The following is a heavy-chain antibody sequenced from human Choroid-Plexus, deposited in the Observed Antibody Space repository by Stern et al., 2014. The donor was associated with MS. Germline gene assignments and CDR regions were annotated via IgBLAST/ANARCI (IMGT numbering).Heavy chain of an antibody. D-gene: IGHD2/OR15-2a*01. V-gene: IGHV3-30*18. CDR2: VSDDGSNK. J-gene: IGHJ5*02. CDR3: AKDRQYLTYFFDH. CDR1: GFTFGSCA. Sequence: VQLVESGGGVVQPGRPLRLSCVASGFTFGSCAMPWVRQAPGKGLEWVAGVSDDGSNKYYADSVKGRFTISRDNSQNTLYMQMSILRPEDTAVYYCAKDRQYLTYFFDHWGQGSLVTVSS.